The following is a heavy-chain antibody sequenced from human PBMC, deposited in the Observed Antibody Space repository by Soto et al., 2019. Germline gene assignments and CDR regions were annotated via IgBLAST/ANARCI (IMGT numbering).Heavy chain of an antibody. CDR1: GCTFSRYS. V-gene: IGHV3-48*01. CDR3: ARHPERIAEIGWFDP. D-gene: IGHD6-13*01. CDR2: ISSSSSTI. J-gene: IGHJ5*02. Sequence: EGQLVESGGGLVQPGGSLRLSCAASGCTFSRYSMNWVRQAPGKGLEWVSYISSSSSTIYYADSVKGRFTISRDNAKNSLYLQMNSLRAEDTAVYYCARHPERIAEIGWFDPWGQGTLVTVSS.